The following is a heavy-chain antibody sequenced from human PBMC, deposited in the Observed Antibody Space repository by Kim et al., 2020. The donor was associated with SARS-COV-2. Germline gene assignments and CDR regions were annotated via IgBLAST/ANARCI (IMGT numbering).Heavy chain of an antibody. CDR3: ARDVSLGELSLGID. Sequence: GGSLRLSCAASGFTFSSYAMHWVRQAPGKGLEWVAVISYDGSNKYYADSVKGRFTISRDNSKNTLYLQMNSLRAEDTAVYYCARDVSLGELSLGIDWGQGTLVTVSS. CDR1: GFTFSSYA. J-gene: IGHJ4*02. D-gene: IGHD3-16*02. V-gene: IGHV3-30-3*01. CDR2: ISYDGSNK.